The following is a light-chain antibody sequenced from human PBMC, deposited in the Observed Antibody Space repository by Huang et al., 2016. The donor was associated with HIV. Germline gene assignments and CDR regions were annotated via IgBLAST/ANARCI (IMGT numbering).Light chain of an antibody. CDR2: LSS. J-gene: IGKJ5*01. CDR3: MQALQTVRT. V-gene: IGKV2-28*01. Sequence: DIVMTQSPLSLSVTPGEPASISCRSSQSLLHSNGYNYLDWYVQKPGQSPQLVIYLSSNRASGVPDRFSGSGSVTYFTLKISRVEAEDVGVYYCMQALQTVRTFGQGPRLEI. CDR1: QSLLHSNGYNY.